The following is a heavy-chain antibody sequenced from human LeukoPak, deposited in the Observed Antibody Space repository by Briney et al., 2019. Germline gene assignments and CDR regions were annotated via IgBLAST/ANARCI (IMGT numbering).Heavy chain of an antibody. D-gene: IGHD3-3*01. Sequence: SETLSLTCAVYGGSFSGYYWSWIRQPPGKGLEWIGEINHSGSTNYNPSLKSRVTISVDTSKNQFSLKLSSVTAADTAVYYCAREEGLRFLEWLGPQFDPWGQGTLVTVSS. V-gene: IGHV4-34*01. CDR1: GGSFSGYY. CDR3: AREEGLRFLEWLGPQFDP. J-gene: IGHJ5*02. CDR2: INHSGST.